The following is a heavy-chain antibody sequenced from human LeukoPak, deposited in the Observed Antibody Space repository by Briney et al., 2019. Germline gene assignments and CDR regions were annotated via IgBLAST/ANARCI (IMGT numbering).Heavy chain of an antibody. CDR1: GFTFSRHA. Sequence: QPGGSLRLSCAASGFTFSRHATHWVRHAPGTGLEWVAVISYDGSNKYYADSVKGRFTISRDNSKNTLYLQMNSLRAEDTAVYYCARALGIAVAGFLDYWGQGTLVTVSS. CDR3: ARALGIAVAGFLDY. J-gene: IGHJ4*02. D-gene: IGHD6-19*01. CDR2: ISYDGSNK. V-gene: IGHV3-30*04.